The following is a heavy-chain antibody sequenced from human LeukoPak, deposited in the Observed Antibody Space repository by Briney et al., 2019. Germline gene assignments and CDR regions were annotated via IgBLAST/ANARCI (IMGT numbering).Heavy chain of an antibody. Sequence: ASVKVSCKASGGTFSSYTISWVRQAPGQGLEWMGRINPNSGGTNYAQKFQGRVTMTRDTSISTAYMELSRLRSDDTAVYYCARQRKVTTVTTTNWFDPWGQGTLVIVSS. J-gene: IGHJ5*02. D-gene: IGHD4-17*01. CDR1: GGTFSSYT. V-gene: IGHV1-2*06. CDR2: INPNSGGT. CDR3: ARQRKVTTVTTTNWFDP.